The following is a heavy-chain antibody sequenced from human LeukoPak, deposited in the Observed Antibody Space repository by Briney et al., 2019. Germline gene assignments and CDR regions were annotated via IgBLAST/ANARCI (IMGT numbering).Heavy chain of an antibody. CDR3: ATGNYHAFDI. J-gene: IGHJ3*02. V-gene: IGHV3-74*01. CDR2: LNSDGSST. CDR1: GFTFSSYW. D-gene: IGHD1-7*01. Sequence: GGSLRLSCAASGFTFSSYWMHWVRQAPGKGLVWVSCLNSDGSSTRYADSVRGRFSISRDNAKNTLYLQMNSLRAEDTAVYYCATGNYHAFDIWGQGTMVTVSS.